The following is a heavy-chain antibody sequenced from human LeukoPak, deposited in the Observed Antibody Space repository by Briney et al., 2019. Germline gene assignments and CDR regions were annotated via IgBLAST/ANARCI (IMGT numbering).Heavy chain of an antibody. CDR1: GFTFDDYA. CDR2: ISWNGGSI. D-gene: IGHD3-3*01. CDR3: AKDIDFDPAAGFDY. J-gene: IGHJ4*02. V-gene: IGHV3-9*01. Sequence: PGGSLRLSCAASGFTFDDYAMHWVRQAPGKGVEWVSGISWNGGSIGYADSVKGRFTISRHNAKNSLYLQMNSLRAEDTALYYCAKDIDFDPAAGFDYWGQGILVTVSS.